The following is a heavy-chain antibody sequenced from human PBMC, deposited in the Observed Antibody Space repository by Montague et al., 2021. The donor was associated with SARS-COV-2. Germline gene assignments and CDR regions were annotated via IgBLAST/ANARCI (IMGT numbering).Heavy chain of an antibody. V-gene: IGHV3-7*05. CDR1: GFTFSNYW. CDR2: INRDGSEQ. J-gene: IGHJ3*02. Sequence: SLRLSCAASGFTFSNYWMSWFRQAPGKGLERVANINRDGSEQYHVDSVRGRFTISRDNAKNSLYLQMNSLRAEDTALYFCARGVGRYNWNDYDAFDIWGQGTMVTVSS. CDR3: ARGVGRYNWNDYDAFDI. D-gene: IGHD1-1*01.